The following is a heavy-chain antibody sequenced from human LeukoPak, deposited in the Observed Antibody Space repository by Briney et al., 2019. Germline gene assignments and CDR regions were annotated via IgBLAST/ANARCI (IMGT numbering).Heavy chain of an antibody. CDR2: IYTSGST. J-gene: IGHJ4*02. V-gene: IGHV4-4*09. CDR1: GGSISSYY. D-gene: IGHD3-22*01. CDR3: ARSRLGYSRYFDY. Sequence: SETLSLTCTVSGGSISSYYWSWIRQPPGKGLEWIGYIYTSGSTNYNPSLKSQVTISVDTSKNQFSLKLSSVTAADTAVYYCARSRLGYSRYFDYWGQGTLVTVSS.